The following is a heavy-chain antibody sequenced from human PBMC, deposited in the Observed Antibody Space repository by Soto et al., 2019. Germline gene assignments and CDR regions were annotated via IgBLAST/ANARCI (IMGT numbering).Heavy chain of an antibody. CDR1: GGTFSSYA. CDR2: IIPIFGTA. J-gene: IGHJ4*02. D-gene: IGHD3-22*01. V-gene: IGHV1-69*12. CDR3: ETLTGYYYDSSGYFDY. Sequence: QVQLVQSGAEVKKPGSSVKVSCKASGGTFSSYAISWVRQAPGQGLEWMGGIIPIFGTANYAQKFQGRVTINADESTSTAYMELSSLRSEDTAVYYCETLTGYYYDSSGYFDYWGQGTLVTVSS.